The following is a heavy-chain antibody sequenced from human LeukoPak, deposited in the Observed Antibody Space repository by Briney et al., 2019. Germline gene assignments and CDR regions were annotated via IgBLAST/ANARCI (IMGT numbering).Heavy chain of an antibody. CDR2: ISSSSSYI. CDR1: GFTFSSYS. D-gene: IGHD3-16*02. Sequence: GGSLRLSCAASGFTFSSYSMNWVRQAPGKGLEWVSSISSSSSYIYYADSVKGRFTVSRDNSKNTLYLQMNSLRAEDTAVYYCTRDRVSSDYWGQGTLVIVSS. J-gene: IGHJ4*02. CDR3: TRDRVSSDY. V-gene: IGHV3-21*04.